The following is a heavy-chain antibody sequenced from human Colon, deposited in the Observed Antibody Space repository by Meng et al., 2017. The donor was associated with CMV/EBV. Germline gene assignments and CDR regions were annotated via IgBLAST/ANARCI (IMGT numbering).Heavy chain of an antibody. CDR3: ARGPRGGTELLDY. J-gene: IGHJ4*02. CDR1: GYTFSHYG. CDR2: ITTYNGNT. V-gene: IGHV1-18*01. D-gene: IGHD1-26*01. Sequence: ASVKVSCKTSGYTFSHYGITWVRQAPGQGLEWVGWITTYNGNTNYEQKFQGRVTMTTDTSTSTVYMELRNLRSDDSAVYYCARGPRGGTELLDYWGQGTLVTVSS.